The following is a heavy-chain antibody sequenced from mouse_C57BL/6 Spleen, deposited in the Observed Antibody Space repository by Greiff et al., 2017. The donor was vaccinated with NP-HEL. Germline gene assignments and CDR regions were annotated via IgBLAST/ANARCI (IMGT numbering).Heavy chain of an antibody. J-gene: IGHJ2*01. V-gene: IGHV1-54*01. CDR2: INPGSGGT. CDR1: GYAFTNYL. CDR3: ARYYYGSSYVDY. D-gene: IGHD1-1*01. Sequence: QVQLQQSGAELVRPGTSVKVSCKASGYAFTNYLIEWVKQRPGQGLEWIGVINPGSGGTNYNEKFKGKATLTADKSSSTAYMQLSSLTSEDSAVYFCARYYYGSSYVDYWGQGTTLTVSS.